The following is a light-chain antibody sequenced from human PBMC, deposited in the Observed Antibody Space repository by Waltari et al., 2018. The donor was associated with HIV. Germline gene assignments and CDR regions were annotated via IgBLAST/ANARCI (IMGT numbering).Light chain of an antibody. Sequence: SVLTQPPSASGSPGHPVTLPRSGGRPNIESDQAYSYQQLTGAAPRLLIYKDTQRPSGVPDRFTGSKSGTSASLAISGLRSEDEADYYCVGWDSRLSGYVFGTGTKVTVL. V-gene: IGLV1-47*01. CDR2: KDT. CDR1: RPNIESDQ. J-gene: IGLJ1*01. CDR3: VGWDSRLSGYV.